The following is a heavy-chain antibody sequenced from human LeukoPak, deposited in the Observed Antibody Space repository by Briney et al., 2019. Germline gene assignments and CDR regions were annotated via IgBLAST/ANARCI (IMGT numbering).Heavy chain of an antibody. D-gene: IGHD3-22*01. V-gene: IGHV3-30*18. CDR1: GFTFSSYG. CDR2: ISYDGSNK. Sequence: GGSLRLSCAASGFTFSSYGMHWVRQAPGKGLEWVAVISYDGSNKYYADSVKGRFTISRDNSKNTLYLQMNSLRAEDTAVYYCAKDYYDSSGYYSGHFDYWAREPWSPSPQ. J-gene: IGHJ4*02. CDR3: AKDYYDSSGYYSGHFDY.